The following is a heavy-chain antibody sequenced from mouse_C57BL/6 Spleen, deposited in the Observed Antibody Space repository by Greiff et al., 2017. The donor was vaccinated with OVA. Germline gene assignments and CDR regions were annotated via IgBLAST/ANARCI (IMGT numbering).Heavy chain of an antibody. CDR1: GYTFTSYW. V-gene: IGHV1-59*01. D-gene: IGHD3-2*02. J-gene: IGHJ4*01. CDR2: IDPSDSYT. CDR3: ARKGGSGYVDAMDY. Sequence: VQLQQPGAELVRPGTSVKLSCTASGYTFTSYWMHWVKQRPGQGLEWIGVIDPSDSYTNYNPKFKGKATLTVDTSSSTAYMQRSSVTSEDSAVYYCARKGGSGYVDAMDYWGQGTSVTVSS.